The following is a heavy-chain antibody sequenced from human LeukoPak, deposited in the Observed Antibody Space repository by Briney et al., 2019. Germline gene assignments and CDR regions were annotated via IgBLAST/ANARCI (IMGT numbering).Heavy chain of an antibody. Sequence: WETLSLTGAVSGASFSSHYWTWIRRPPGRGLEGIGYISHIGRTNYNPSLKSRVTISIDTSKNQFSLKLRSVTAADTAVYYCARDLVTVTKGFDIWGQGTMVSVSS. CDR2: ISHIGRT. J-gene: IGHJ3*02. CDR3: ARDLVTVTKGFDI. D-gene: IGHD4-17*01. CDR1: GASFSSHY. V-gene: IGHV4-59*11.